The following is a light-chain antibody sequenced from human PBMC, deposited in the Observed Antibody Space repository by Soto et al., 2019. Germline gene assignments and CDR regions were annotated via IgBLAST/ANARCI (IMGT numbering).Light chain of an antibody. CDR3: QQYRTYQRT. J-gene: IGKJ1*01. Sequence: DIQMTQSPSSLSASVGDRVTITCRASQSISSYLAWYQQKPGKAPKVLIFDASSLESGVPSRISGSGSWTEFTLSIRGLQPDDFAANYCQQYRTYQRTFGQGTKV. CDR1: QSISSY. CDR2: DAS. V-gene: IGKV1-5*01.